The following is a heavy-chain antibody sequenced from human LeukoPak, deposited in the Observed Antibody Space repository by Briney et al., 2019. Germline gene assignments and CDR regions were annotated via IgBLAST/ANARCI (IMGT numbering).Heavy chain of an antibody. CDR2: MNPNSGNT. J-gene: IGHJ6*03. V-gene: IGHV1-8*03. CDR1: GYTFTSYD. CDR3: ARADIVVVPAAMAGYYYMDV. D-gene: IGHD2-2*01. Sequence: ASVKVSCKASGYTFTSYDINWVRQATGQGLEWMGWMNPNSGNTGYALKFQGRVTITRNNSISTAYMELSSLRSEDTAVYYCARADIVVVPAAMAGYYYMDVWGKGTTVTVSS.